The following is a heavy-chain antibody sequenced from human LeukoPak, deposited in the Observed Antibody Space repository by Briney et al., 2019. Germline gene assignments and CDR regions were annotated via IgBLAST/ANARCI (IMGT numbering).Heavy chain of an antibody. CDR1: GFSFSDYA. J-gene: IGHJ4*02. D-gene: IGHD5-24*01. V-gene: IGHV3-30-3*01. Sequence: GGSLRLSCAASGFSFSDYALHWVRQAPGKGLEWVAVISFDGSHTYYADSVRGRFTISRDNSKSTLFLQMNSLRVEDSAVCYCARDLRWLQTFDHWGQGTLVTVSS. CDR2: ISFDGSHT. CDR3: ARDLRWLQTFDH.